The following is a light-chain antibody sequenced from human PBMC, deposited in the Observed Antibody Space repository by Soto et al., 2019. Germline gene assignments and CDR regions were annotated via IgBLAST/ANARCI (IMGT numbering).Light chain of an antibody. V-gene: IGKV3-15*01. CDR3: QQYKNWPPLT. CDR1: QSVGSA. Sequence: EIVMTQSPATLSVSPGETATLSCRASQSVGSAVAWYQHKPGQAPRLVIVASSIRATGVPGRFSGGGSGTEFTLTISSLQSDDFAIYYCQQYKNWPPLTFGGGTTVEIK. CDR2: ASS. J-gene: IGKJ4*01.